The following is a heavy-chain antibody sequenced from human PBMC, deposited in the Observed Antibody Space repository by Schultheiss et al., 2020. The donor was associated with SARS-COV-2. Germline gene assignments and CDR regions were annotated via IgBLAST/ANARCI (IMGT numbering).Heavy chain of an antibody. V-gene: IGHV4-30-4*08. Sequence: SQTLSLTCTVSGGSISSGDYYWSWIRQHPGKGLEWIGYIYHSGSTYYNPSLKSRVTISVDTSKNQFSLKLSSVTAADTAVYYCARVSCSGGSCFLDYWGQGTLVTVSS. CDR1: GGSISSGDYY. CDR3: ARVSCSGGSCFLDY. D-gene: IGHD2-15*01. J-gene: IGHJ4*02. CDR2: IYHSGST.